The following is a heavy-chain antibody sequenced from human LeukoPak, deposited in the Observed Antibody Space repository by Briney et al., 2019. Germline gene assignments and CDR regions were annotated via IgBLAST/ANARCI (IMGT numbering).Heavy chain of an antibody. V-gene: IGHV1-2*04. J-gene: IGHJ3*02. Sequence: ASVKVSCKASGYTFTGYYMHWVRQAPGQGLEWMGWINPNSGGTNYAQKFQGWVTMTRDTSISTAYMELSSLRSEDTAVYYCARSSSGYSDDDAFDIWGQGTMVTVSS. CDR2: INPNSGGT. CDR3: ARSSSGYSDDDAFDI. D-gene: IGHD3-22*01. CDR1: GYTFTGYY.